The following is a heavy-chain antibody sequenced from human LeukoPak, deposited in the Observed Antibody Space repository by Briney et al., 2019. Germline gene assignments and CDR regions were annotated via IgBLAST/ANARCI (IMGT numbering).Heavy chain of an antibody. J-gene: IGHJ5*02. CDR1: GDSVSSNSAA. CDR2: TYYRSKWYN. Sequence: PSQTLSLTCAISGDSVSSNSAAWNWIRQSPSRGLEWLGRTYYRSKWYNDYAVSVKSRITINPDTSKNQLSLQLNSVTPEDTAVYYCARSSIAARRLQNWFDPWGQGTLVTVSS. D-gene: IGHD6-6*01. CDR3: ARSSIAARRLQNWFDP. V-gene: IGHV6-1*01.